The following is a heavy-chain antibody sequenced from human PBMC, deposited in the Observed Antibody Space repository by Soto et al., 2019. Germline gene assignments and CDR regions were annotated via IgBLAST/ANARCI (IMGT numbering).Heavy chain of an antibody. D-gene: IGHD2-15*01. CDR2: ISTYNGNT. CDR1: GYTFTSYD. J-gene: IGHJ5*02. V-gene: IGHV1-18*01. CDR3: ARGSRVAATRWWFAP. Sequence: ASVKVFCKACGYTFTSYDISWVRQSPGQGLEWMGWISTYNGNTNYAQKLQGRVTMTTDTSTSTAYMELRSLRSDDTAVYYCARGSRVAATRWWFAPWGQGTLVTVCS.